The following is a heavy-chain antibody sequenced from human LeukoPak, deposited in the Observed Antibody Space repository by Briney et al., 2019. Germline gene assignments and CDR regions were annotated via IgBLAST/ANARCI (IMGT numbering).Heavy chain of an antibody. Sequence: GGSLRLSCAASGFTFSTYAMSWVRQAPGKGLEWVSVIGGSGGSTYYADSVKGRFAISRDNSKNTLYLQMNSLRAEDTAVYYCAKSSLVTTPLYYFDYWGQGTLVTVSS. V-gene: IGHV3-23*01. D-gene: IGHD4-17*01. CDR3: AKSSLVTTPLYYFDY. CDR2: IGGSGGST. CDR1: GFTFSTYA. J-gene: IGHJ4*02.